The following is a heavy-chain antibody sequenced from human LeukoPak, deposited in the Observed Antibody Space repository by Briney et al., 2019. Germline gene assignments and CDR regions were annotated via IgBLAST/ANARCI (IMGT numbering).Heavy chain of an antibody. CDR2: INPNSGGT. J-gene: IGHJ4*02. V-gene: IGHV1-2*02. D-gene: IGHD2-15*01. CDR3: ATTRYCSGGSCSPAH. Sequence: ASVKVSCKASGYTFTGYYMHWVRQAPGQGLEWMGWINPNSGGTNYAQKFQGRVTVTRDTSISTAYMELSRLRSDDTAVYYCATTRYCSGGSCSPAHWGQGTLVTVSS. CDR1: GYTFTGYY.